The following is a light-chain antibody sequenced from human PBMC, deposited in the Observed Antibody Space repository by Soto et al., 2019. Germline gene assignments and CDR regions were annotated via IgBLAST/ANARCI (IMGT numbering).Light chain of an antibody. CDR1: QTISSW. CDR3: QQYENYWT. J-gene: IGKJ1*01. V-gene: IGKV1-5*01. CDR2: DAS. Sequence: DIQLTQSPSTLSGSVGDRVSIXCRASQTISSWLAWYQQKPGKAPNLLIYDASSLESGVPSRFSGSGSGTEFTLTISSLQPDDCATYYCQQYENYWTFGQGTKVDTK.